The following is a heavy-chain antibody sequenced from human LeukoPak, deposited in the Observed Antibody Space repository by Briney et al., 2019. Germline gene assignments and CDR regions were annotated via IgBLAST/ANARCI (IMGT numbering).Heavy chain of an antibody. Sequence: ASVKVSCMSSGYTFTSYDINWVRQATGQGLDWTGWMNPNSGNTGYAQKFQGRVTMTRNTSISTAYMELSSMRSEDTAVYYCARELYYYGSGSNEFDYWGQGTLVTVSS. D-gene: IGHD3-10*01. CDR1: GYTFTSYD. V-gene: IGHV1-8*01. CDR3: ARELYYYGSGSNEFDY. J-gene: IGHJ4*02. CDR2: MNPNSGNT.